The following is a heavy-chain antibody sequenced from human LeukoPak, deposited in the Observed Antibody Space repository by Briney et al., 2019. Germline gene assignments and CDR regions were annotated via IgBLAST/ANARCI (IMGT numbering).Heavy chain of an antibody. CDR2: ISGSGGST. CDR3: AKDYPYYYDSSGYFLDYFDY. J-gene: IGHJ4*02. D-gene: IGHD3-22*01. CDR1: GFTFSSYA. V-gene: IGHV3-23*01. Sequence: GGSLRLSCAASGFTFSSYAMSWVRQAPGKGLEWVSAISGSGGSTYYADSVKGRFTISRDNSKNTLYLQMNSLRAEDTAVYYCAKDYPYYYDSSGYFLDYFDYWGQGTLVTVSS.